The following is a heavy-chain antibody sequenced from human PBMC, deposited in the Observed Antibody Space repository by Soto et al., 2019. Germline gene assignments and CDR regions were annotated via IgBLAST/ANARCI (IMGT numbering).Heavy chain of an antibody. Sequence: SETLSLTCTVSGGSISSSSYYWGWIRQPPGKGLEWIGSIYYSGGTYYNPSLKSRVTISVDTSKNQFSLKLSSVTAADTAVYYCASGDCSGGSCYSPFGYYYYYGMDVWGQGTTVTVSS. CDR2: IYYSGGT. V-gene: IGHV4-39*01. D-gene: IGHD2-15*01. J-gene: IGHJ6*02. CDR1: GGSISSSSYY. CDR3: ASGDCSGGSCYSPFGYYYYYGMDV.